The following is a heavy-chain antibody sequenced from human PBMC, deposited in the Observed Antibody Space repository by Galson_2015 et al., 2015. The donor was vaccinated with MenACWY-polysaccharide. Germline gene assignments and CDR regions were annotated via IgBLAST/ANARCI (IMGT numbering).Heavy chain of an antibody. V-gene: IGHV3-7*01. D-gene: IGHD2-2*01. CDR3: AREGGYCSPTSCYLDY. CDR2: IKQEGSEK. J-gene: IGHJ4*02. Sequence: SLRLSCAASGFTFSSYWMCWVRQAPGKGLEWVANIKQEGSEKYYVDSVKGRFTISRDNAKNSLYLQMNSLRAEDTAVYYCAREGGYCSPTSCYLDYWGQGTLVTVSS. CDR1: GFTFSSYW.